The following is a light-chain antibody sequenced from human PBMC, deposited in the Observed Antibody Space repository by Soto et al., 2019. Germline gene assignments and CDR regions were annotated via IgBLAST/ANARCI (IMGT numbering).Light chain of an antibody. CDR2: TTN. J-gene: IGLJ1*01. Sequence: QSVLTQPHSASRTPGQRVTISCSGSSSNIGTSSVHWFQQLPGTAPKLLISTTNQRPSGVPERFSGSKSGTSASLAISGLQSEDEADYYCAACDDSLNGHVFGTGTKVTVL. CDR1: SSNIGTSS. CDR3: AACDDSLNGHV. V-gene: IGLV1-44*01.